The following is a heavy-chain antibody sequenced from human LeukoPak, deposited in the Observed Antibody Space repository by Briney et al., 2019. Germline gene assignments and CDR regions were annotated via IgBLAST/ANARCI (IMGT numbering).Heavy chain of an antibody. CDR2: INPNSGGT. V-gene: IGHV1-2*02. CDR1: GYTFTGYY. CDR3: ARVEANYYGSGSPYFDY. J-gene: IGHJ4*02. Sequence: ASVKVSCKASGYTFTGYYMHWVRQAPGQGLEWMGWINPNSGGTNYAQRFQGRVTMTRDTSIGTAYMELSRLRSDDTAVYYCARVEANYYGSGSPYFDYWGQGTLVTVSS. D-gene: IGHD3-10*01.